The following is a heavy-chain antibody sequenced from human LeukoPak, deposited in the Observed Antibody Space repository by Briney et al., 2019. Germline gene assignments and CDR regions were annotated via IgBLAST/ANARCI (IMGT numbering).Heavy chain of an antibody. V-gene: IGHV4-30-2*01. D-gene: IGHD2-2*01. J-gene: IGHJ5*02. Sequence: SETLSLTGAVSGGSISSGGYSWSWIRQPPGKGLEWIGYIYHSGSTYYNPSLKSRVTISVDRSKNQFSLKLSSVTAADTAVYYCARGGSRYCSSTSCSNWFDPWGQGTLVTVSS. CDR1: GGSISSGGYS. CDR3: ARGGSRYCSSTSCSNWFDP. CDR2: IYHSGST.